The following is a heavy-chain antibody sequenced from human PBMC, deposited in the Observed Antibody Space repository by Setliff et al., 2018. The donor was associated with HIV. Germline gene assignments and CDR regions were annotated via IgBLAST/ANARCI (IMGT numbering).Heavy chain of an antibody. V-gene: IGHV4-30-4*01. CDR1: GDSINSGDYY. CDR3: ARADNSSWFFATFDI. J-gene: IGHJ3*02. D-gene: IGHD6-13*01. Sequence: SETLSLTCTVSGDSINSGDYYWSWIRQPPGKGLEWIGYIYHSGSTHYNPSLNSRVAFSVDTSKNQFSLKLYSVTVADTAFYYCARADNSSWFFATFDIWGQGTMVTVS. CDR2: IYHSGST.